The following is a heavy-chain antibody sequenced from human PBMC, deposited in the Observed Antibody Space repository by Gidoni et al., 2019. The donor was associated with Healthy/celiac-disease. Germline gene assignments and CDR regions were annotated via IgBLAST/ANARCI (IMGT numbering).Heavy chain of an antibody. CDR3: ARALTIFGVVIPLSY. CDR2: ISSSSSYI. V-gene: IGHV3-21*01. Sequence: EVQLVESGGGLVKPGGSLRPSCAASGFTFSSYSMNWVRQAPGKGLEWVSSISSSSSYIYYADSVKGRFTISRDNAKNSLYLQMNSLRAEDTAVYYCARALTIFGVVIPLSYWGQGTLVTVSS. J-gene: IGHJ4*02. D-gene: IGHD3-3*01. CDR1: GFTFSSYS.